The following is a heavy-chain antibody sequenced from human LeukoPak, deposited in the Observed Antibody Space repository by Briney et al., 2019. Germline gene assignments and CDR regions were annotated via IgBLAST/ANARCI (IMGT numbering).Heavy chain of an antibody. CDR1: GFTFSDYY. D-gene: IGHD2-15*01. Sequence: GGPLRLSCAASGFTFSDYYMSWIRQAPGKGLDWVSYISSSGTYTNYADSVKGRFTISRDNAKNSLYLQMNSLRAEDTAVYYCARTEVVAAPQVNWFGPWGQGTLVTVSS. V-gene: IGHV3-11*03. CDR2: ISSSGTYT. CDR3: ARTEVVAAPQVNWFGP. J-gene: IGHJ5*02.